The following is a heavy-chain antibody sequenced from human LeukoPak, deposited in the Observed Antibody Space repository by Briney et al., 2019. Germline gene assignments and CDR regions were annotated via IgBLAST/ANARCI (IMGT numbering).Heavy chain of an antibody. V-gene: IGHV3-23*01. J-gene: IGHJ4*02. Sequence: GGSLRLSFAASGFPFSSYAMTWVRQAPGKGLEWVASISGTGSGIYYADSVKGRFSISRDNSKNTLYLQMNSLRAEDTAVYYCAKVVEAAGIGYWGQGTLVTVSS. CDR2: ISGTGSGI. D-gene: IGHD6-13*01. CDR3: AKVVEAAGIGY. CDR1: GFPFSSYA.